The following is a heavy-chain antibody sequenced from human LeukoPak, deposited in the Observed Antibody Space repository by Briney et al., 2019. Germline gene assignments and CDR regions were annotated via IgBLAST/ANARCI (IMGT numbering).Heavy chain of an antibody. Sequence: ASVKVSCTVSGYTLTELSMHWVRQAPGKGLEWMGGFDPEDGETIYAQKFQGRVTMTEDTSTDTAYMELSSLRSEDTAVYYCATRAFYGSGSYYNELGDYYGMDVWGQGTTVTVSS. CDR2: FDPEDGET. J-gene: IGHJ6*02. D-gene: IGHD3-10*01. CDR1: GYTLTELS. V-gene: IGHV1-24*01. CDR3: ATRAFYGSGSYYNELGDYYGMDV.